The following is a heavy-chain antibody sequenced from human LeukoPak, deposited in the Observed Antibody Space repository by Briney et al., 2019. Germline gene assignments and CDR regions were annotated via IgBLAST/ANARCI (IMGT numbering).Heavy chain of an antibody. V-gene: IGHV3-9*01. D-gene: IGHD2-15*01. J-gene: IGHJ4*02. CDR3: AKDTQGPVGFDY. Sequence: PGGSLRLSCASSGFTFSSYGMHWVRQAPGKGLEWVSGISWNSGSIGYADSVKGRFTISRDNAKNSLYLQMNSLRAEDTALYYCAKDTQGPVGFDYWGQGTLVTVSS. CDR2: ISWNSGSI. CDR1: GFTFSSYG.